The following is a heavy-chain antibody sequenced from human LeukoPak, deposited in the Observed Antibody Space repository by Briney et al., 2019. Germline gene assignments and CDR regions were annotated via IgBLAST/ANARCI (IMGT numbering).Heavy chain of an antibody. CDR1: GFTFSSYA. J-gene: IGHJ3*02. Sequence: PGGSLRLSCAASGFTFSSYAMSWVRQAPGKGLEWVSAISGSGGSTYYADSVKGRFTISRDNSKNTLYLQMNSLRAEDTAVYYCARRSYILSYCSGGSCYARKDAFDIWGQGTMVTVSS. CDR3: ARRSYILSYCSGGSCYARKDAFDI. V-gene: IGHV3-23*01. CDR2: ISGSGGST. D-gene: IGHD2-15*01.